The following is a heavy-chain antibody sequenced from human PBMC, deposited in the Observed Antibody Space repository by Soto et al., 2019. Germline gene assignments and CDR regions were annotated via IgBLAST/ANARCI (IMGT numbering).Heavy chain of an antibody. D-gene: IGHD5-18*01. V-gene: IGHV1-69*06. CDR2: IVPLFCTA. Sequence: QVQLVQSGAEVKKPGSSVKLSCKASGGIITSYGFAWVRQAPGQGPEWMGGIVPLFCTADYAQKFKGRVTITADTSTTTVYMELTSLTSEDTAVYFCARDTAVDRGVITGNWFDPWGQRTQVTV. J-gene: IGHJ5*02. CDR1: GGIITSYG. CDR3: ARDTAVDRGVITGNWFDP.